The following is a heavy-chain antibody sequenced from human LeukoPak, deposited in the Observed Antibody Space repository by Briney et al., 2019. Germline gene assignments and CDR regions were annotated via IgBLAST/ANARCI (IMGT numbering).Heavy chain of an antibody. D-gene: IGHD5-18*01. CDR2: IRNDGSKK. CDR1: GFTFSSFG. V-gene: IGHV3-30*02. Sequence: GGSLRLSCEASGFTFSSFGMHWVRQAPGKGLEWVAFIRNDGSKKYYADSVKGRFTISRDNSKNTLYLQMNSLRAEDTAVYYCAKGSGYSLDIDYWGQGTLVTVSP. J-gene: IGHJ4*02. CDR3: AKGSGYSLDIDY.